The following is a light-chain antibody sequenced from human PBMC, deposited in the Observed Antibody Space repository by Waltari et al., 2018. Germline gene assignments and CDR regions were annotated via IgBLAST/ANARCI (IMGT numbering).Light chain of an antibody. Sequence: QSALTQPASVSGSPGQSITISCIGNSTNVGSFNFFSWYQHHPGKAPKLMIYEGTKRPSGVSNRFSGSQSGNTASLTISGLQAEDEADYHCCSYTGSHIHVIFGGGTKLTVL. CDR2: EGT. V-gene: IGLV2-23*01. CDR3: CSYTGSHIHVI. J-gene: IGLJ2*01. CDR1: STNVGSFNF.